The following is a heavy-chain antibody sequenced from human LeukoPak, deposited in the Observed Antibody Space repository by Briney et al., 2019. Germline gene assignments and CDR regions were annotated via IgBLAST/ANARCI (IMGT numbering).Heavy chain of an antibody. CDR2: INAYSGNT. D-gene: IGHD6-13*01. V-gene: IGHV1-18*01. J-gene: IGHJ3*02. CDR1: GYAYTSYG. Sequence: GASVKVSCKASGYAYTSYGISWVRQAPGQGLEWMGWINAYSGNTNYAQKLQGRVTMTTDTSTSTTYMELSRLRSDDTAVYYCASDGWSIAAAGPGNAFDIWGQGTMVTVSS. CDR3: ASDGWSIAAAGPGNAFDI.